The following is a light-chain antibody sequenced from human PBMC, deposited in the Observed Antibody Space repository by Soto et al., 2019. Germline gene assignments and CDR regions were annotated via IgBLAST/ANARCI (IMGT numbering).Light chain of an antibody. V-gene: IGKV3-20*01. CDR2: GIS. Sequence: ESVLTQSPGTLSLSPGERATHSCRASQSVTNRYFAWYQQKPGQAPRLLIYGISNRAAGIPDRFSASGSGTDFTLTISRLEPEDFVVYFCQQYSTLPHTFGQGTKLVVK. J-gene: IGKJ2*01. CDR1: QSVTNRY. CDR3: QQYSTLPHT.